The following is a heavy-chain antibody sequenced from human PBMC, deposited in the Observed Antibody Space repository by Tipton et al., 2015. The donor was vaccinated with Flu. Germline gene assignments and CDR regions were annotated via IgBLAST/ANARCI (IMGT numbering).Heavy chain of an antibody. Sequence: SLRLSCAASGFTFSSYAMSWVRQAPGKGLEWVSAISGSGGSTYYADSVKGRFTISRDNSKNTLYLQMNSLRAEDTAVYYCAKEDWAYYYGSGSYYSYYYGMDVWGQGTTVTVSS. CDR2: ISGSGGST. CDR1: GFTFSSYA. D-gene: IGHD3-10*01. V-gene: IGHV3-23*01. J-gene: IGHJ6*02. CDR3: AKEDWAYYYGSGSYYSYYYGMDV.